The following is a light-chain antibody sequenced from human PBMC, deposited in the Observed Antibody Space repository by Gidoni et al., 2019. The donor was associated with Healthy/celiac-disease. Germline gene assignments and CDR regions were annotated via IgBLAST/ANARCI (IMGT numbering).Light chain of an antibody. V-gene: IGLV2-14*01. CDR1: SSDVGGYNY. Sequence: QSALTQPASVSGSPGQSITISCTGTSSDVGGYNYVSWYQKHPGKAPKLIIYEVSNRPSGVSNRFSGSKSGNTASLTISGLQAEDEADYYCSSYTSSSTWVFGGGTKLTVL. J-gene: IGLJ3*02. CDR3: SSYTSSSTWV. CDR2: EVS.